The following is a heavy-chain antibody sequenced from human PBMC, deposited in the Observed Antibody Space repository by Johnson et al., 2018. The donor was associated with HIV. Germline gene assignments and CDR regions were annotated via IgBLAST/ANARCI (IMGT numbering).Heavy chain of an antibody. CDR1: GFTFDNYV. D-gene: IGHD3-22*01. V-gene: IGHV3-20*04. Sequence: VQLVESGGGVVRPGGSLRLSCATSGFTFDNYVMNWVRQAPGKGLEWVSDINWNGGSTGYADSVKGRFTISRDNAKKSLYLQMNSLRVEDTALYYCARGTIYYDSSGLQTPLHAFDIWGQGTMVTVSS. CDR2: INWNGGST. J-gene: IGHJ3*02. CDR3: ARGTIYYDSSGLQTPLHAFDI.